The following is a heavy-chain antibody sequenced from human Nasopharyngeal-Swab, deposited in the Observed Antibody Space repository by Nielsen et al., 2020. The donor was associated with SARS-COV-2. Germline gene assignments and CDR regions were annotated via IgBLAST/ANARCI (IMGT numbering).Heavy chain of an antibody. D-gene: IGHD2-15*01. J-gene: IGHJ5*02. CDR3: ARERVAWIVVVVAGREFDP. CDR1: GFTFSSYA. V-gene: IGHV3-30-3*01. CDR2: ISYDGSNE. Sequence: GESLKISCAASGFTFSSYAMHWVRQAPGKGLEWVAVISYDGSNEYYADSVKGRFTISRDNSKNTLYLQMNSLRAEDTAVYYCARERVAWIVVVVAGREFDPWGQGTLVTVSS.